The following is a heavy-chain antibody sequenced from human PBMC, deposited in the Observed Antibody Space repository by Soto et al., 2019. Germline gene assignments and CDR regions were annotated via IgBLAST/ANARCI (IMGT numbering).Heavy chain of an antibody. J-gene: IGHJ3*02. CDR3: AKGNRWTLDAFDI. CDR1: GFTFSSYS. V-gene: IGHV3-48*01. CDR2: ISSSSSTI. Sequence: GGSLRLSCAASGFTFSSYSMNWVRQAPGKGLEWVSYISSSSSTIYYADSVKGRFTISRGNAKNSLYLQMNSLRAEDTAVYYCAKGNRWTLDAFDIWGQGTMVTVSS. D-gene: IGHD2-15*01.